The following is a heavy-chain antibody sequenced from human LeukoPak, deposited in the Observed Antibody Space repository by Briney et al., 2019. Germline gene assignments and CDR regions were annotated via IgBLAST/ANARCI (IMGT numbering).Heavy chain of an antibody. V-gene: IGHV3-11*04. CDR3: AELGITMIGGV. J-gene: IGHJ6*01. CDR1: GFTFSDKY. Sequence: GGTLRLSCAASGFTFSDKYMSWIRQAPGKGLEWVSYISSSGSIIYYADSVKGRFTISRANAKKSLYLQMNSLKAEDTAVYYCAELGITMIGGVWGKGTTVTISS. CDR2: ISSSGSII. D-gene: IGHD3-10*02.